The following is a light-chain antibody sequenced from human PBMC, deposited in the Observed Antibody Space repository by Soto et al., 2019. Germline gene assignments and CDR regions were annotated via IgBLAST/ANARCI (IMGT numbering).Light chain of an antibody. J-gene: IGKJ4*01. Sequence: DIQMTQSPSSLSASVGDRVTITCLASQDITNYLNWFQHKPGKAPKLLICDASNLETGVPSRFSGRGSWTDFTLTISSLQPEDIGTYYCQQFDSFPLTFGGGTKVEIK. CDR3: QQFDSFPLT. CDR2: DAS. CDR1: QDITNY. V-gene: IGKV1-33*01.